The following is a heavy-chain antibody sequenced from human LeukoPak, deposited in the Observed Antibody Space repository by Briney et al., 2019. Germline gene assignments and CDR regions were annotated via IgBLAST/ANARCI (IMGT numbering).Heavy chain of an antibody. CDR1: GGSISSYY. CDR3: ARGWTGYSYGYYFDY. CDR2: IYYSGST. V-gene: IGHV4-59*01. Sequence: SETLSLTCTVPGGSISSYYWSWIRQPPGKGLEWIRYIYYSGSTNYNPSLKSRVTISVDTSKNQFSLKLSSVTAADTAVYYCARGWTGYSYGYYFDYWGQGTLVTVSS. D-gene: IGHD5-18*01. J-gene: IGHJ4*02.